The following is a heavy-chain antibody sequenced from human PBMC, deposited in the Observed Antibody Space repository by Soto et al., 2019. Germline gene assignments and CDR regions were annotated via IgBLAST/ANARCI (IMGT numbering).Heavy chain of an antibody. J-gene: IGHJ6*02. CDR3: ARDNDRIKLAANYYSILDV. V-gene: IGHV1-69*12. Sequence: QVQLVQSGAEMKEPGSSVKVSCKTSGGTFSSSAISWLRQAPGQGLEWMGGIIPLFRTPDYAQKFQGRVTIAADESTSTAYMELSSLRSEDTAVYYCARDNDRIKLAANYYSILDVWGQGTTIKVSS. D-gene: IGHD3-3*02. CDR2: IIPLFRTP. CDR1: GGTFSSSA.